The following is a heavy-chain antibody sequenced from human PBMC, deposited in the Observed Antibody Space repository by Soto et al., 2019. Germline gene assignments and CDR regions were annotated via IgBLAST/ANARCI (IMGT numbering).Heavy chain of an antibody. CDR3: ARGYQSRYCSSTTCPFDY. CDR2: ISPYKGST. CDR1: GYTFTGYG. D-gene: IGHD2-2*01. J-gene: IGHJ4*02. V-gene: IGHV1-18*04. Sequence: ASVKVSCKTSGYTFTGYGITWVRQAPGQGLEWMGWISPYKGSTYLAQKLQGRVTMTTDTSTTTAYMELRSLRSDDTAVYYCARGYQSRYCSSTTCPFDYWGQGTLVTVPS.